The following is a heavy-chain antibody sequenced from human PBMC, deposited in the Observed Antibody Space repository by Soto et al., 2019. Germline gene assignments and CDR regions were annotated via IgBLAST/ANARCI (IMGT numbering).Heavy chain of an antibody. Sequence: QVQLQQWGAGLLKPSETLSLTCAVYGGSFSGYYWSWIRQPPGKGLEWIGEITHSGSTNYNPSLKSRVTISVDTSKNQFSLKLSSVTAADTAVYYCARRDSGYDLWARIDYWGQGTLVTVSS. CDR3: ARRDSGYDLWARIDY. J-gene: IGHJ4*02. CDR1: GGSFSGYY. V-gene: IGHV4-34*01. CDR2: ITHSGST. D-gene: IGHD5-12*01.